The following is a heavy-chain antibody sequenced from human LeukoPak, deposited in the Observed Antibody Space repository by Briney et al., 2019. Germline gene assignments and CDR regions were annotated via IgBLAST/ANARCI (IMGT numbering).Heavy chain of an antibody. D-gene: IGHD1-26*01. CDR2: IYYSGST. J-gene: IGHJ4*02. Sequence: SETLSLTCTVSGGSISSSSYYWGWIRQPPGKGLEWIRSIYYSGSTYYNPSLKSRVTISVDTSKNQFSLKVSSVTAADTAVYYCARDILMVGATHYFDYWGQGTLVTVSS. V-gene: IGHV4-39*07. CDR3: ARDILMVGATHYFDY. CDR1: GGSISSSSYY.